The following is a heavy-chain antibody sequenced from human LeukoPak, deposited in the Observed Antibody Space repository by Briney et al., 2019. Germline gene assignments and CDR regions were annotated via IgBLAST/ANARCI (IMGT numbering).Heavy chain of an antibody. Sequence: SVKVSCKASGGAFSSYAISWVRQAPGQGLEWMGGIIPIFGTANYAQKFQGRVTITADKSTSTAYMELSSLRSEDTAVYYCARAHDYGDPTRAFDIWGQGTMVTVSS. J-gene: IGHJ3*02. CDR3: ARAHDYGDPTRAFDI. D-gene: IGHD4-17*01. CDR2: IIPIFGTA. V-gene: IGHV1-69*06. CDR1: GGAFSSYA.